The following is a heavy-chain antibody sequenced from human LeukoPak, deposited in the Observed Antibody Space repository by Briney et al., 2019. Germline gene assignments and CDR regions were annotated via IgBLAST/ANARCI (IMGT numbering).Heavy chain of an antibody. CDR3: ACRGYYDFWSGYYGDDAFDI. D-gene: IGHD3-3*01. CDR2: INHSGST. Sequence: GSLRLSCAASGFTFSDYYMSWIRQAPGKGLEWIGEINHSGSTNYNPSLKSRVTISVDTSKNQFSLKLSSVTAADTAVYYCACRGYYDFWSGYYGDDAFDIWGQGTMVTVSS. CDR1: GFTFSDYY. J-gene: IGHJ3*02. V-gene: IGHV4-34*08.